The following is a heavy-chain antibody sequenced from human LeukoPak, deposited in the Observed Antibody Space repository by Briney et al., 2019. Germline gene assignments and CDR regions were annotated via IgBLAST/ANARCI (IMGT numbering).Heavy chain of an antibody. CDR2: IIPIFGTA. D-gene: IGHD1-7*01. CDR1: GGTFSSYA. V-gene: IGHV1-69*05. CDR3: ARGDLTGTTTLEYYYYMDV. J-gene: IGHJ6*03. Sequence: ASVKVSCKASGGTFSSYAISWVRQAPGQGREWMGGIIPIFGTANYAQKFQGRVTITTDESTRTAYMEVSSLRSEDPAVYYCARGDLTGTTTLEYYYYMDVWGKGTTVTVSS.